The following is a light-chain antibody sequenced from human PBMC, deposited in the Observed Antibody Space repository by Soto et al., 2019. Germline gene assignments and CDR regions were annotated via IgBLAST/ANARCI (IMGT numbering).Light chain of an antibody. J-gene: IGLJ1*01. CDR2: YDS. CDR1: NIGSKS. V-gene: IGLV3-21*04. Sequence: SYELTQPPSVSVAPGKTARITCGGNNIGSKSVHWYQQKPGQAPVLVIYYDSDRPSGIPERFSGSNSGNTATLTISRVEAGDEADYNCQVGDSSSGQRGVLGNGIKRTV. CDR3: QVGDSSSGQRGV.